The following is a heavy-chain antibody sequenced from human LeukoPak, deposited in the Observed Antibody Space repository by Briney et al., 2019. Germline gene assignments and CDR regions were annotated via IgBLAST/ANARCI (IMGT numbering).Heavy chain of an antibody. CDR2: ISWNSGSI. J-gene: IGHJ5*02. Sequence: GGSLRLSCAASGFTFDDYAMHWVRQAPGKGLEWVSGISWNSGSIGYADSVKGRFTISRDNAKNSLYLQMNSLRAEDTALYYCAKAALGAIAEDNWSDPWGQGTLVTVSS. V-gene: IGHV3-9*01. D-gene: IGHD6-13*01. CDR3: AKAALGAIAEDNWSDP. CDR1: GFTFDDYA.